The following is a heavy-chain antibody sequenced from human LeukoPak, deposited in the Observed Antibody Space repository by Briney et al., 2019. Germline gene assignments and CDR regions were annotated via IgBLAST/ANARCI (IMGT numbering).Heavy chain of an antibody. CDR1: AYSFTGYF. J-gene: IGHJ4*02. Sequence: GASVKVSCKASAYSFTGYFLHWVRQAPGQGLEWMGRINPDTGDTNYAQKFQGRVTITRNTSISTAYMELSSLRSEDTAVYYCARGLPGSSWAIDYWGQGTLVTVSS. CDR2: INPDTGDT. D-gene: IGHD6-13*01. V-gene: IGHV1-2*06. CDR3: ARGLPGSSWAIDY.